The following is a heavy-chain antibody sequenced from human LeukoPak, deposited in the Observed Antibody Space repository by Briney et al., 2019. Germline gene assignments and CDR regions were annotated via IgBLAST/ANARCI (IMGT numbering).Heavy chain of an antibody. Sequence: SETLSLTCTVSGGSISSSSYYWGWSRQPPGKGLEWIGSIYYSGSTYYNPSLKSRVTISVDTSKNQFSLKLSSVTAADTAVYYCARQGRIGVIAAAGKIDYWGQGTLVTVSS. V-gene: IGHV4-39*01. CDR1: GGSISSSSYY. CDR3: ARQGRIGVIAAAGKIDY. J-gene: IGHJ4*02. CDR2: IYYSGST. D-gene: IGHD6-13*01.